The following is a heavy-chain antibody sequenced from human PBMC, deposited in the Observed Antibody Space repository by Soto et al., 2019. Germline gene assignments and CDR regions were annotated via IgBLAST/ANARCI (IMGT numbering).Heavy chain of an antibody. CDR1: GGSFSGYY. J-gene: IGHJ5*02. Sequence: QVQLQQWGAGLLKPSETLSLTCAVYGGSFSGYYWSWIRQPPGKGLEWIGEINHSGSTNYNPSLKSRVTISVDTSKTQFSLKLSSVTAADTAVYYCARVVASYSSGWYRNWFDPWGQGTLVTVSS. CDR2: INHSGST. D-gene: IGHD6-19*01. V-gene: IGHV4-34*01. CDR3: ARVVASYSSGWYRNWFDP.